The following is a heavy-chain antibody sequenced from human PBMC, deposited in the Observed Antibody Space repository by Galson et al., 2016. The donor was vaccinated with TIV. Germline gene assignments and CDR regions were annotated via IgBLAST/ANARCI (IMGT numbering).Heavy chain of an antibody. Sequence: CAISGDSVSSNSAAWNWIRQSPSRGLEWLGRTYYRSKWYNDYAASVKSRITINTDTSKNQFSLQLNSVTPEDTAVYYCARASSSWLITVHLDYWGQGTLVTVSS. CDR3: ARASSSWLITVHLDY. CDR2: TYYRSKWYN. D-gene: IGHD6-13*01. J-gene: IGHJ4*02. CDR1: GDSVSSNSAA. V-gene: IGHV6-1*01.